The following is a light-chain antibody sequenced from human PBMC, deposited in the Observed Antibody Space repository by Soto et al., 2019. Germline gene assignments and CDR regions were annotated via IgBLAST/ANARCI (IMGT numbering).Light chain of an antibody. CDR2: NNN. Sequence: QSVLTQPPSASGTPGQRVTISCSGSRSNIGNNAVSWYQQFPGTAPKLLISNNNQRPSGVPDRFSGSKSGTSASLAISWLQSEDEADYYCATWDDSLNARGVFGGGTKVTVL. V-gene: IGLV1-44*01. CDR1: RSNIGNNA. CDR3: ATWDDSLNARGV. J-gene: IGLJ3*02.